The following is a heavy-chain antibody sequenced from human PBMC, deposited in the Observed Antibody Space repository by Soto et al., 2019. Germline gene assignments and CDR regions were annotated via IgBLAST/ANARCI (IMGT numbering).Heavy chain of an antibody. D-gene: IGHD3-3*01. V-gene: IGHV5-51*01. J-gene: IGHJ4*02. CDR2: IYPGDSDT. CDR3: ARHRTVLRFLEWKFDY. Sequence: PGESLKISCKGSGYSFTNYWIGWVRQMPGKGLEWMGIIYPGDSDTRYSPSFQGQVTISADKSISTAYLQWSSLKASDTAMYYCARHRTVLRFLEWKFDYWGQGTLVTVSS. CDR1: GYSFTNYW.